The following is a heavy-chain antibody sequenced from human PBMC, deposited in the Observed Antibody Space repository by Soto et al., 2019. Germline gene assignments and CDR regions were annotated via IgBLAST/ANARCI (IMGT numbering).Heavy chain of an antibody. CDR1: GGTFSSYT. J-gene: IGHJ4*02. D-gene: IGHD4-17*01. V-gene: IGHV1-69*02. Sequence: QVQLVQSGAEVKKPGSSVKVSCKASGGTFSSYTISWVRQSPGQGLEWMGRIIPILGIANYAQKFQGRVTITAYKSTSTAYMELSSLRSEDTAVYYCARGYGDLYYFDYWGQVTLVTVSS. CDR2: IIPILGIA. CDR3: ARGYGDLYYFDY.